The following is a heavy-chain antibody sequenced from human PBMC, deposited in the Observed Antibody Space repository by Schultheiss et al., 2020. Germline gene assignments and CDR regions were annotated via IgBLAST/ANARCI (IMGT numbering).Heavy chain of an antibody. CDR2: INSDGSST. V-gene: IGHV3-74*01. D-gene: IGHD5-12*01. CDR3: AKDLWITPVRYFMDV. J-gene: IGHJ6*03. CDR1: GFTFSSYW. Sequence: GSLRLSCAASGFTFSSYWIHWVRQAPGKGLVWVSRINSDGSSTSYADSVKGRFNISRDNVKNSLYLQMNNLRIEDTAVYYCAKDLWITPVRYFMDVWGEGTTVTVSS.